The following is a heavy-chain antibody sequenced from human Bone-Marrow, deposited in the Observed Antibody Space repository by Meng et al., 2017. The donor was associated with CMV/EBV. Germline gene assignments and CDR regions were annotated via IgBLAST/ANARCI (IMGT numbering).Heavy chain of an antibody. V-gene: IGHV4-34*01. Sequence: SQTLSLTCAVYGGSFSGYYWSWIRQPPGKGLEWIGEINHSGSTNYNPSLKSRVTISVDTSKNQFSLKLSSVTAADTAVYYCARGTVNIPVAVPAAGIYWFDPWGQGTLVTVSS. J-gene: IGHJ5*02. CDR3: ARGTVNIPVAVPAAGIYWFDP. CDR2: INHSGST. CDR1: GGSFSGYY. D-gene: IGHD2-2*01.